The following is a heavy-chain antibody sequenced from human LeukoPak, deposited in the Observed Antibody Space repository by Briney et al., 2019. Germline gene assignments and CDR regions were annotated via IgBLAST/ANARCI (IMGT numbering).Heavy chain of an antibody. V-gene: IGHV4-4*07. J-gene: IGHJ3*02. CDR1: GGSISSYY. CDR3: ARGPPRSSPKGNAFDI. Sequence: SETLSLTCTVSGGSISSYYWSWIRQPAGKGLEWIGRIYTSGSTNYNPSLKSRVTMSVDASKNQFSLKLSSVTAADTAVYYCARGPPRSSPKGNAFDIWGQGTMVTVSS. CDR2: IYTSGST. D-gene: IGHD6-13*01.